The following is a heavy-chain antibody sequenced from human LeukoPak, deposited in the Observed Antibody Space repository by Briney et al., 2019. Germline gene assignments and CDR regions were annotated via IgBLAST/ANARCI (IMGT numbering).Heavy chain of an antibody. D-gene: IGHD3-22*01. CDR1: GGSISSYY. CDR3: ARDNYDSSGYLIDY. J-gene: IGHJ4*02. V-gene: IGHV4-4*07. CDR2: IYTSGST. Sequence: SETLSLTCTVSGGSISSYYWSWNRQPAGKGLEWIGRIYTSGSTNYNPSLKSRVTMSVDTSKNQFSLKLSSVTAADTAVYYCARDNYDSSGYLIDYWGQGTLVTVSS.